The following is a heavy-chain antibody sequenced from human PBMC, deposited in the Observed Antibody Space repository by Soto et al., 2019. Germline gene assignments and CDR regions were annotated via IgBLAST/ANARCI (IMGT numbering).Heavy chain of an antibody. CDR2: INHSGST. CDR1: DGSFSGYY. V-gene: IGHV4-34*01. CDR3: ARDKITGLFDY. D-gene: IGHD2-8*02. J-gene: IGHJ4*02. Sequence: TETLALTFAVYDGSFSGYYWTWIRQPPGTGLEWIGEINHSGSTNYNPSLKSRVTISVDTSKSQFSLKLTSVTAADTAVYYCARDKITGLFDYWGQGTLVTVSS.